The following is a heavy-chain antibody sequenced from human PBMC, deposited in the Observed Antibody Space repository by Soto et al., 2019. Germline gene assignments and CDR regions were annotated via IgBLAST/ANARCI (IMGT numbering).Heavy chain of an antibody. V-gene: IGHV4-39*01. CDR2: ISYSGYT. CDR3: ARHPMYDDYTRWFDP. CDR1: GGSIRSSDYY. Sequence: SETLSLTCTVSGGSIRSSDYYWGWIRQPPGKGLEWLGSISYSGYTYYNPSLNRSLTVSVDTAKNQFSLKMSSVTSADTAVYYCARHPMYDDYTRWFDPWGQGALVTVSS. D-gene: IGHD4-17*01. J-gene: IGHJ5*02.